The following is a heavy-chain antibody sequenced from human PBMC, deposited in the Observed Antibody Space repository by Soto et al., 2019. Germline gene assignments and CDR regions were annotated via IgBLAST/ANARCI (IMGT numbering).Heavy chain of an antibody. CDR3: ARDGGPYFYGSGTYCDY. D-gene: IGHD3-10*01. J-gene: IGHJ4*02. CDR2: ISSYNGNT. V-gene: IGHV1-18*01. Sequence: ASVKVSCKASGFSFSSYGITWVRQAPGQGLEWMGWISSYNGNTNYAQRLQGRVSMTTDTSTSTAYMELRSLISDDTAVYYCARDGGPYFYGSGTYCDYWGQGTLVTVSS. CDR1: GFSFSSYG.